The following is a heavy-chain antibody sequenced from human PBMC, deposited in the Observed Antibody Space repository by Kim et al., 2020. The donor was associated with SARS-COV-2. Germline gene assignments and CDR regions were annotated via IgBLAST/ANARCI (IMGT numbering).Heavy chain of an antibody. D-gene: IGHD3-22*01. V-gene: IGHV4-34*01. CDR2: INHSGST. CDR1: GGSFSGYY. J-gene: IGHJ4*02. Sequence: SETLSLTCAVYGGSFSGYYWSWIRQPPGKGLEWIGEINHSGSTNYNPSLKSRVTISVDTSKNQFSLKLSSVTAADTAVYYCARSKKGRVVITFDYWGQGTLVTVSS. CDR3: ARSKKGRVVITFDY.